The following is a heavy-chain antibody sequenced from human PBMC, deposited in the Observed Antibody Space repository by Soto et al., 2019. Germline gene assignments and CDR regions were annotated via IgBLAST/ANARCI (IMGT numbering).Heavy chain of an antibody. V-gene: IGHV1-69*06. CDR1: GGTFSSYA. CDR3: ARSTKTGAFDI. Sequence: SVKVSCSAYGGTFSSYAISRVRQAPGQGLEWMGGIIPIFGTANYAQKFQGRVTITADKSTSTAYMELSSLRSEDTAVYYCARSTKTGAFDIWGQGTMVTVSS. CDR2: IIPIFGTA. J-gene: IGHJ3*02.